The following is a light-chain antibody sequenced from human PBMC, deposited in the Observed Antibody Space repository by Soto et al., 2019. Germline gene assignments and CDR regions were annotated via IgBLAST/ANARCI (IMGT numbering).Light chain of an antibody. CDR3: QQSYSTLYT. CDR1: QSLLYSDGKTY. V-gene: IGKV2D-29*01. CDR2: EVS. Sequence: DIVMTQTPLSLSVTPGQPASISCKSSQSLLYSDGKTYLYWYLKKSGQPPQLLIYEVSDRFSGVSDRFSGSGSGTEFTLTISSLQPEDFATYYCQQSYSTLYTFGQGTKVDIK. J-gene: IGKJ2*01.